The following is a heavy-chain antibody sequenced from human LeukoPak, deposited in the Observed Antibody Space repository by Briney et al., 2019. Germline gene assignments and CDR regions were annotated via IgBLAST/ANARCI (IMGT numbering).Heavy chain of an antibody. Sequence: GASVKVSCKASGYTFTSYGISWVRQAPGQGLEWMGWITPYNGKTQYAQNLQGRVTMTTDALTSRAYMELRGLRSDDTAVYYCARDFPRLAVAAFSDLWGRGTLVTVSS. CDR3: ARDFPRLAVAAFSDL. J-gene: IGHJ2*01. CDR1: GYTFTSYG. V-gene: IGHV1-18*01. CDR2: ITPYNGKT. D-gene: IGHD6-19*01.